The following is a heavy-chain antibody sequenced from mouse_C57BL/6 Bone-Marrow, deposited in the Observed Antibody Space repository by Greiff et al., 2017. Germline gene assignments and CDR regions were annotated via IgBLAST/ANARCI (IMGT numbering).Heavy chain of an antibody. CDR3: ARDLGYYWYFDV. J-gene: IGHJ1*03. D-gene: IGHD2-2*01. V-gene: IGHV5-4*01. Sequence: EVKLVESGGGLVKPGGSLKLSCAASGFTFSSYAMSWVRQTPEKRLEWVATISDGGSYTYYPDNVKGRFTISRDNAKNNLYLQMSHLKSEDTAMYYCARDLGYYWYFDVWGTGTTVTVSS. CDR1: GFTFSSYA. CDR2: ISDGGSYT.